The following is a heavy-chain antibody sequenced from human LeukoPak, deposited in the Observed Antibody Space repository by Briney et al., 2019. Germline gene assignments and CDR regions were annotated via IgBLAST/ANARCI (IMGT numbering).Heavy chain of an antibody. Sequence: PGGSLRLSCAASGFTFSSYAMHWVRQAPGKGLEWVAVISYDGSNKYYADSVKGRFTISGDNSKNTLYLQMNSLRAEDTAVYYCAKGYCSSSTCYTPLDYWGQGTLVTVSS. CDR1: GFTFSSYA. V-gene: IGHV3-30-3*01. CDR2: ISYDGSNK. CDR3: AKGYCSSSTCYTPLDY. D-gene: IGHD2-2*02. J-gene: IGHJ4*02.